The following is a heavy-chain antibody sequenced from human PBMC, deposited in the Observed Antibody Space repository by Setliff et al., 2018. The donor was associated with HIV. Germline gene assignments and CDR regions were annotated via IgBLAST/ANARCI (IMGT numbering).Heavy chain of an antibody. J-gene: IGHJ4*02. V-gene: IGHV1-46*01. CDR3: TTTYVRDDYNFDF. Sequence: ASVKVSCKASGDTFTRFGFTWVRQAPGQGLEWMGIINPSVGSTSYAQKFQGRVTMTRDTSIDTAYMDLSSLRSEDTAVYYCTTTYVRDDYNFDFWGQGSLVTVSS. CDR2: INPSVGST. CDR1: GDTFTRFG. D-gene: IGHD4-4*01.